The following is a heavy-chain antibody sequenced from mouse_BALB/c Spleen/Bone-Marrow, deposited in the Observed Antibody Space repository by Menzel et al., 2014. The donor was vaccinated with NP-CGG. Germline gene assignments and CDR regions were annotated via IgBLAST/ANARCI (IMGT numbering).Heavy chain of an antibody. J-gene: IGHJ4*01. CDR2: IWAGGST. V-gene: IGHV2-9*02. CDR1: GFSLTSYG. CDR3: ARDYYGSLYAMDY. Sequence: VQGVESGPGLVSPSQSLSITCTVSGFSLTSYGVHWVRQPPGKGLEWLGVIWAGGSTNYNSALMSRLSISKDNSKSLVFLKMNSLQTDDTAMYYCARDYYGSLYAMDYWGQGTSVTVSS. D-gene: IGHD1-1*01.